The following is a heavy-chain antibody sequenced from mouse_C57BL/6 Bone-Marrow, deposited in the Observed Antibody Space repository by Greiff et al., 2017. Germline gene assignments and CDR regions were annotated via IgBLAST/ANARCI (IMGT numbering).Heavy chain of an antibody. CDR1: GYTFTDYY. J-gene: IGHJ4*01. V-gene: IGHV1-19*01. CDR3: ARRYYAMDY. Sequence: DVQLQESGPVLVKPGASVKMSCKASGYTFTDYYMNWVKQSHGKSLEWIGVINPYNGGTSYNQKFKGKATLTVNKSSSTAYMELNSLTSEDSAVYYCARRYYAMDYWGQGTSVTVSS. CDR2: INPYNGGT.